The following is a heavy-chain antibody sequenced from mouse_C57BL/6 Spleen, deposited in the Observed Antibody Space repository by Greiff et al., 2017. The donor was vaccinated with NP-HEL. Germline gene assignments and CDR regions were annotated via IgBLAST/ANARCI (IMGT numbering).Heavy chain of an antibody. Sequence: EVQLQQSGAELVRPGASVKLSCTASGFNIKDDYMHWVKQRPEQGLEWIGWIDPENGDTEYASKFHGKATITADTSSNTAYLQLSSLTSEDTAVYYCTTEAMDYWGQGTSVTVSS. V-gene: IGHV14-4*01. CDR2: IDPENGDT. J-gene: IGHJ4*01. CDR1: GFNIKDDY. CDR3: TTEAMDY.